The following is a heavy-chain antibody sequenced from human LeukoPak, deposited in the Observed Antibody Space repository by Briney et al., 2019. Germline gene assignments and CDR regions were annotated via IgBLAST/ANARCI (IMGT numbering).Heavy chain of an antibody. J-gene: IGHJ4*02. Sequence: GRSLRLSCAASGFTFSDYYMSWIRQAPGKGLEWVSYISSSGSTIYYADSVKGRFTISRDNAKNSLYLQMNSLRAEDTAVYYCARIQGYYDSSGYHGPFDYWGQGTLVTVSS. CDR2: ISSSGSTI. D-gene: IGHD3-22*01. CDR3: ARIQGYYDSSGYHGPFDY. V-gene: IGHV3-11*01. CDR1: GFTFSDYY.